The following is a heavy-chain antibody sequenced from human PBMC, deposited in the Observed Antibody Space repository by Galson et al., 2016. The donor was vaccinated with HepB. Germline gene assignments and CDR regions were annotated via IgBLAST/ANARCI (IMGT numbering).Heavy chain of an antibody. Sequence: SLRLSCAASGFIFSSYAMSWVRQAPGQGLEWVSGISGSGGTTFYADSVKGRFTISRDNSKNTLFLQMDSLRAEDSAIYFCAKVETTAFLPFDFWGQGTLVTVSS. CDR3: AKVETTAFLPFDF. CDR1: GFIFSSYA. D-gene: IGHD5-18*01. V-gene: IGHV3-23*01. J-gene: IGHJ4*02. CDR2: ISGSGGTT.